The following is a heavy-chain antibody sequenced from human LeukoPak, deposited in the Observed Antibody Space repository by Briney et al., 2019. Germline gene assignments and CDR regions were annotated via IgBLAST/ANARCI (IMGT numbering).Heavy chain of an antibody. J-gene: IGHJ2*01. Sequence: GASVKVSYKASGYTFTSYDINWVRQATGQGLEWMGWMNPNSGNTGYAQKFQGRVTMTRNTSISTAYMELSSLRSEDTAVYYCARGRYFDWLFHWYFDLWGRGTLVTVSS. CDR3: ARGRYFDWLFHWYFDL. CDR1: GYTFTSYD. D-gene: IGHD3-9*01. CDR2: MNPNSGNT. V-gene: IGHV1-8*01.